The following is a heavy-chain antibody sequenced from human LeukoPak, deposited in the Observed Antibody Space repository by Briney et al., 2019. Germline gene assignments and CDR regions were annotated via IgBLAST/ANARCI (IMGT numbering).Heavy chain of an antibody. V-gene: IGHV1-46*01. CDR2: INPSGGST. J-gene: IGHJ6*03. D-gene: IGHD6-13*01. CDR3: ARDPGIAASYYYYYMDV. Sequence: ASVKVSCKASGYTFTGYYMHWVRQAPGQGLEWMGIINPSGGSTSYAQKFQGRVTMTRDMSTSTVYMELSSLRSEDTAVYYCARDPGIAASYYYYYMDVWGKGTTVTVSS. CDR1: GYTFTGYY.